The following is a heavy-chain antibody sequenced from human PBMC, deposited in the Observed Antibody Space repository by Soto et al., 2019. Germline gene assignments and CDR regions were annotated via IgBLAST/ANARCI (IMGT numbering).Heavy chain of an antibody. Sequence: QVQLVESGGGVVQPGGALRLSCAASGFTFSSTGMHWVRQAPGKGLEWVVVISHDGGNKYYGDSVKGRFTISRDNSKNTLYLQMNSLRADDTAVYYCAKDWGIAVAAHWGQGTLVTVSS. D-gene: IGHD6-19*01. CDR1: GFTFSSTG. J-gene: IGHJ4*02. CDR2: ISHDGGNK. V-gene: IGHV3-30*18. CDR3: AKDWGIAVAAH.